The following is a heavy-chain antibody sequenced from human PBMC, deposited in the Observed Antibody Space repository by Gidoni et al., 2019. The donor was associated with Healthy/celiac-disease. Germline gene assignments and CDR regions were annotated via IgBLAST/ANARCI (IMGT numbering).Heavy chain of an antibody. Sequence: QVQLVESGGGVVQPGRSLRLSCAASGFPFSSYGMHWVRQAPGKGLEWVAVISYDGSNKYYADSVKGRFTISRDNSKNTLYLQMNSLRAEDTAVYYCAKTGYSSGGDYWGQGTLVTVSS. V-gene: IGHV3-30*18. J-gene: IGHJ4*02. CDR2: ISYDGSNK. CDR3: AKTGYSSGGDY. CDR1: GFPFSSYG. D-gene: IGHD6-19*01.